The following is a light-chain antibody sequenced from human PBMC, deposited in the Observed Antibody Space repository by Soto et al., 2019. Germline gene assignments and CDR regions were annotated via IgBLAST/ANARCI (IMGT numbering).Light chain of an antibody. Sequence: IQMTQSPSYLAASVRDRVTITCRASHNTRGYLNWYQQKPGTAPKLLIYAASNLQSGIPSRFSGSGSETDFTLTISSLQPEDFATYYCQQSYSTPWTFGQGTKVDIK. CDR1: HNTRGY. V-gene: IGKV1-39*01. CDR2: AAS. J-gene: IGKJ1*01. CDR3: QQSYSTPWT.